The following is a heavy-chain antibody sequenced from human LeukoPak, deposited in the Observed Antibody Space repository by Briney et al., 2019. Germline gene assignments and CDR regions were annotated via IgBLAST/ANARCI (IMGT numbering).Heavy chain of an antibody. Sequence: GASVKVSCKASGYTFTSYGISWVRQAPGQGLEWMGWISAYNGNTNYAQKLQGRVTMTTDTSTSTAYMELRSLRSDDTAVYYCARVGRDIVVVPAAIRTYHFDYWGQGTLVTVSS. V-gene: IGHV1-18*01. J-gene: IGHJ4*02. CDR3: ARVGRDIVVVPAAIRTYHFDY. D-gene: IGHD2-2*02. CDR1: GYTFTSYG. CDR2: ISAYNGNT.